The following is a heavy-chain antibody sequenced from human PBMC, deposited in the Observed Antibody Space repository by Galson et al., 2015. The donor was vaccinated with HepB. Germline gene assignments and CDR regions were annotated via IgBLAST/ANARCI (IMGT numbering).Heavy chain of an antibody. CDR1: GGSISSSDYY. CDR2: IYYSGST. Sequence: ETLSLTCTVSGGSISSSDYYWGWIRQPPGKGLEWIGSIYYSGSTYYNPSLKSRVTISVDTSKNQFSLKLSSVTAADTAVYYCARNYITIFGVVIIPYYFDYWGQGTLVTVSS. CDR3: ARNYITIFGVVIIPYYFDY. V-gene: IGHV4-39*01. D-gene: IGHD3-3*01. J-gene: IGHJ4*02.